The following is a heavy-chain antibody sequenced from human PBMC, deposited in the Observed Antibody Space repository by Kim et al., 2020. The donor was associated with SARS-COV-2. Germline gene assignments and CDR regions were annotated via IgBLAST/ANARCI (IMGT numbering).Heavy chain of an antibody. CDR2: FYHGGSP. Sequence: SETPSLTCTVSGYSISAGSYWGWLRQPPGKALEWIGNFYHGGSPYYNPSLRSRVTISEDSSKNQFSLRLNSVTATDTAVYYCARAREMAFGPWGQGTLV. V-gene: IGHV4-38-2*02. D-gene: IGHD2-8*01. CDR1: GYSISAGSY. J-gene: IGHJ5*02. CDR3: ARAREMAFGP.